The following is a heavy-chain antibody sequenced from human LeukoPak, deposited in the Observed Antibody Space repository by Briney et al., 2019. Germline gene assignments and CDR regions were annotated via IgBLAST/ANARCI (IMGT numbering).Heavy chain of an antibody. CDR1: GFTFDDYA. CDR2: ISWYSGSI. Sequence: GVSLRLLCAASGFTFDDYAMHWVRQAPGKGLEWVSGISWYSGSIGYADSVKGRFTISRDNAKNSLYLEMNSLRAEDTALYYCAKSSYSSGWTYFDYWGQGTLVTVSS. J-gene: IGHJ4*02. V-gene: IGHV3-9*01. D-gene: IGHD6-19*01. CDR3: AKSSYSSGWTYFDY.